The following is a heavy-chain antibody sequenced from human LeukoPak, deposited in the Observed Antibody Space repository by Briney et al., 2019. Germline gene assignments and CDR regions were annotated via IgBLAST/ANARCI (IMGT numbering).Heavy chain of an antibody. V-gene: IGHV4-39*07. CDR2: IYHSGST. D-gene: IGHD4-17*01. CDR3: ARDGRGDYLLYYFDY. CDR1: GGSISSSSYY. J-gene: IGHJ4*02. Sequence: SETLSLTCTVSGGSISSSSYYWGWIRQPPGKGLEWIGSIYHSGSTYYNPSLKSRVTISVDTSKNQFSLKLSSVTAADTAVYYCARDGRGDYLLYYFDYWGQGTLVTVSS.